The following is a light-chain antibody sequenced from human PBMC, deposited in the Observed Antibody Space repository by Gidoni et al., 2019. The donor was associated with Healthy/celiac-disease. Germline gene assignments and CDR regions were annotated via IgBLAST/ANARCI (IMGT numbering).Light chain of an antibody. V-gene: IGKV1-39*01. J-gene: IGKJ1*01. CDR3: QQSYSTPT. Sequence: DIQMTQSPPSLSASVADRVTITCRESQSISSYLNWYQQKPGKAPKLLIYAASSLQSGVPSRFSGGGCGTDFTLTISRVQPEDFVTYYCQQSYSTPTFGHGTKVEIK. CDR2: AAS. CDR1: QSISSY.